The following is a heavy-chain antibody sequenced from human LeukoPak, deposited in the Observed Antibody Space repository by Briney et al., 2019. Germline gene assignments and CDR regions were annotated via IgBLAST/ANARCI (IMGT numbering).Heavy chain of an antibody. Sequence: GGSLRLSCAASGFTFSSYWMNWARQAPGKGLEGVASINHNGNANYYVDSVKGRFTTPRDNATNPLYLQLSNLRAEATAVYFCARGAGLDVWGQGATVTVSS. D-gene: IGHD3-16*01. CDR2: INHNGNAN. CDR3: ARGAGLDV. CDR1: GFTFSSYW. V-gene: IGHV3-7*03. J-gene: IGHJ6*02.